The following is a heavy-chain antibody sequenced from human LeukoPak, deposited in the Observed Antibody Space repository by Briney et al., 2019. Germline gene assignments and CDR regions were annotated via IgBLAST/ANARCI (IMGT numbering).Heavy chain of an antibody. V-gene: IGHV3-7*01. CDR2: INQDGSEK. CDR1: GYTFSNYW. J-gene: IGHJ4*02. D-gene: IGHD3-10*01. CDR3: AKDRSGSSLAYDY. Sequence: GGSLRLSCAASGYTFSNYWTSWVRQAPGKGLEWVANINQDGSEKYYADSVKGRFTISRDNSKNTLYLQMNSLRAEDTAVYYCAKDRSGSSLAYDYWGQGTLVTVSS.